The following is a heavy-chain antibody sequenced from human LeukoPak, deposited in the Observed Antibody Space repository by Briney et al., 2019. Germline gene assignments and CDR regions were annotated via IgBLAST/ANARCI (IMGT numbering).Heavy chain of an antibody. D-gene: IGHD1-26*01. Sequence: GGSLRLSCAASGFTVSSSYMSWVRQAPGKGLEWVSVIYSGGNTYYADSVEGRFTISRDNSKNTLYLQMNSLRAEDTAVYYCASADGVGATKGFDYWGQGTLVTVSS. J-gene: IGHJ4*02. CDR3: ASADGVGATKGFDY. V-gene: IGHV3-53*01. CDR1: GFTVSSSY. CDR2: IYSGGNT.